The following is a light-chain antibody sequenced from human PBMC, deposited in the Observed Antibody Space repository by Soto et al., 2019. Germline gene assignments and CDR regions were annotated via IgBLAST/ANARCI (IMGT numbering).Light chain of an antibody. CDR2: LNSDGSH. Sequence: QLVLTQSPSASASLGASVKLTCTLSSGHSSYAIAWHQQQPEKGPRYLMKLNSDGSHSKGDGIPDRFSGSSSGAERYLTISSLQSEDEADYYCQTWGTGIFVVFGGETNFTVL. CDR3: QTWGTGIFVV. J-gene: IGLJ2*01. V-gene: IGLV4-69*01. CDR1: SGHSSYA.